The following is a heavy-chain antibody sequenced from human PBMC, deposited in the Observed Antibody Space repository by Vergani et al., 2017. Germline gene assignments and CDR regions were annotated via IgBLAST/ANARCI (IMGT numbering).Heavy chain of an antibody. D-gene: IGHD6-13*01. CDR3: ARGEGSSSWYVWFDY. V-gene: IGHV3-66*02. J-gene: IGHJ4*02. CDR2: IYSGGST. Sequence: EVHLEESGGGLVQPGGSLRLSCAASGFTVSSNYMSWVRQAPGKGLEWVSVIYSGGSTYYADSVKGRFTISRDNSKNTLYLQMNSLRAEDTAVYYCARGEGSSSWYVWFDYWGQGTLVTVSS. CDR1: GFTVSSNY.